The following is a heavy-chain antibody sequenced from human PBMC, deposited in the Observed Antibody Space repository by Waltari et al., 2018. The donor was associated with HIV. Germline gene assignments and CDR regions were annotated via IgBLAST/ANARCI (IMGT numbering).Heavy chain of an antibody. CDR2: IYPGDSDT. CDR1: GYSFTSYW. CDR3: ARHEYSGSYKADY. Sequence: VQLVQSGAEVKKAGESLKNSCKGSGYSFTSYWIGWVRQMPGKGLEWMGVIYPGDSDTRYSPSVQGQVTISADKSISTAYLQWSSLKASATAMYYCARHEYSGSYKADYWGQGTLVTVSS. D-gene: IGHD1-26*01. V-gene: IGHV5-51*01. J-gene: IGHJ4*02.